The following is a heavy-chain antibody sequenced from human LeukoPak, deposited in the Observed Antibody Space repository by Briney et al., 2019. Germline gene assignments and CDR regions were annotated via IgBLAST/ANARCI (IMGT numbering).Heavy chain of an antibody. Sequence: GGSPRLSCAASGFTFSNYAMSWVRQGPGKGLEWVSAISGSGSGTYYADSVKGRFSISRDNSDNTMYLEMHSLRAEDTAVYYCAKEMAGFGELLALGLDVWGQGTTVIVSS. CDR1: GFTFSNYA. CDR3: AKEMAGFGELLALGLDV. J-gene: IGHJ6*02. D-gene: IGHD3-10*01. CDR2: ISGSGSGT. V-gene: IGHV3-23*01.